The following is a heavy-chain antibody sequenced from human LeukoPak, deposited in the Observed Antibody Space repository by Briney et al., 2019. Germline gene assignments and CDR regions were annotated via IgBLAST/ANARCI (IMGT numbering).Heavy chain of an antibody. V-gene: IGHV4-59*08. CDR1: GASITSYY. Sequence: SETLSLTCTVSGASITSYYWSWIRQPPGKGLEWIGYIYYSGSTTYKPSLKSRVTISVDTSNNQFSLKLSSVTAADTAVYYCARLSIVGATNFDYWGQGTLVTVSS. J-gene: IGHJ4*02. D-gene: IGHD1-26*01. CDR2: IYYSGST. CDR3: ARLSIVGATNFDY.